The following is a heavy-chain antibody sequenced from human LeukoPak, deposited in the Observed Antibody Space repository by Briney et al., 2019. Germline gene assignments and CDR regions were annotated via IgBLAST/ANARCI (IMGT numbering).Heavy chain of an antibody. V-gene: IGHV1-69*05. J-gene: IGHJ6*02. CDR2: IIPIFGTA. Sequence: GASVKVSCKASGGTFSSYAISWVRQAPGQGLEWMGGIIPIFGTANYAQKFQGRVTMTRDTSTSTVYMELSSLRSEDTAVYYCARGRTVTTYPYYYGMDVWGQGTTVTVSS. D-gene: IGHD4-17*01. CDR3: ARGRTVTTYPYYYGMDV. CDR1: GGTFSSYA.